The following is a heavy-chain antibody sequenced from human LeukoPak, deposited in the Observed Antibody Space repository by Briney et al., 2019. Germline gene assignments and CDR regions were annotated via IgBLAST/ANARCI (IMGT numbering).Heavy chain of an antibody. CDR1: GFTFSSYA. Sequence: GGSLRLSCAASGFTFSSYAMSWVRQAPGKGLEWVSAISGSGGSTYYADSVKGRFTISRDNSKNTLYLQMNSLRAEDTAVYYCAKDREDDFPYYYYMDVWGKGTAVTVSS. CDR2: ISGSGGST. J-gene: IGHJ6*03. CDR3: AKDREDDFPYYYYMDV. D-gene: IGHD3-3*01. V-gene: IGHV3-23*01.